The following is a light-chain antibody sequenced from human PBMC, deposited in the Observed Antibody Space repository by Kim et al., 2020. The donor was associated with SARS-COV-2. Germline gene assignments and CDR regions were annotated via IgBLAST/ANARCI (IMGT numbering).Light chain of an antibody. J-gene: IGKJ2*01. CDR2: DAS. CDR3: QHYVRSPYT. V-gene: IGKV3-20*01. Sequence: LSPGERATLSCRASQTVLTNNLAWYQQKPGQAPRLLIYDASRRATGIPDRFSGSGSGTDFTLTINRLEPEDFAVYFCQHYVRSPYTFGQGTKLEI. CDR1: QTVLTNN.